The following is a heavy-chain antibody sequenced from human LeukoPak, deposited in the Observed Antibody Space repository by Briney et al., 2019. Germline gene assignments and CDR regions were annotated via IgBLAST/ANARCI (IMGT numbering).Heavy chain of an antibody. CDR3: ASVRSWLAWG. Sequence: SETLSLTCTVSGGSIISSSYYWGWIRQPPGKGLEWIGSIYYSGSTYYNPSLKSRVTISVDTSKNQFSLKLSSVTAADTAVYYCASVRSWLAWGWGQGTLVTVSS. J-gene: IGHJ4*02. D-gene: IGHD6-19*01. V-gene: IGHV4-39*01. CDR1: GGSIISSSYY. CDR2: IYYSGST.